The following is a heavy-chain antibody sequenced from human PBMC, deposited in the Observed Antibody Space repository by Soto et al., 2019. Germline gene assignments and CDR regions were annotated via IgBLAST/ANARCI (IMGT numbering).Heavy chain of an antibody. D-gene: IGHD1-26*01. V-gene: IGHV3-43*01. CDR1: GFTFDDYT. CDR3: AKDIKSGKDYYYGMDV. CDR2: ISWDGGST. Sequence: PGGSLRLSCAASGFTFDDYTIHWVRQAPGKGLEWVSLISWDGGSTYYADSVKGRFTISRDNSKNSLYLQMNSLRTEDTALYYCAKDIKSGKDYYYGMDVWGQGTTVTVSS. J-gene: IGHJ6*02.